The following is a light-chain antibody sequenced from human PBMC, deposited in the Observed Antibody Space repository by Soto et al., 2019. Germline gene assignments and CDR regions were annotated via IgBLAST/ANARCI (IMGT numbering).Light chain of an antibody. J-gene: IGKJ2*01. CDR2: GAS. V-gene: IGKV3-20*01. Sequence: EIVLTQSPGTLSLSPGERATLSCRASQSVSNSYLAWYQQKPGQAPRLLIYGASIRATGIPDRFSGSGSGTDFTLTISRLEPEDFAVYYCQQYDSSPYTFGQGTKLEIK. CDR1: QSVSNSY. CDR3: QQYDSSPYT.